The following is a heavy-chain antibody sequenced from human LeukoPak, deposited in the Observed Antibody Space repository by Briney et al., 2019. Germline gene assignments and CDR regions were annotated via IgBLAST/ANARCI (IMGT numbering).Heavy chain of an antibody. Sequence: GASVKVSCKASGGTFSSYAISWVRQAPGQGLEWMGGIIPIFGTANYAQKFQGRVTITADESTSTAYMELSSLRSEDTAVYYCARDPWLRFNIWGQGTLVTVSS. CDR1: GGTFSSYA. D-gene: IGHD5-12*01. CDR3: ARDPWLRFNI. CDR2: IIPIFGTA. V-gene: IGHV1-69*13. J-gene: IGHJ4*02.